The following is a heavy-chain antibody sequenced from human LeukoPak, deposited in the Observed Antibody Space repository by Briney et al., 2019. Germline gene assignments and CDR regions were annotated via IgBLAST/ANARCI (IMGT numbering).Heavy chain of an antibody. CDR3: ARDGGPSDAFDI. Sequence: SETLSLTCAVYGGSFSGYYWSWIRQPPGKGLEWIGEINHSGSTNYNPSLKSRVTISVDTSKNQFSLKLSSVTAADTAVYYCARDGGPSDAFDIWGQGTMVTVSS. CDR2: INHSGST. J-gene: IGHJ3*02. CDR1: GGSFSGYY. V-gene: IGHV4-34*01. D-gene: IGHD5-24*01.